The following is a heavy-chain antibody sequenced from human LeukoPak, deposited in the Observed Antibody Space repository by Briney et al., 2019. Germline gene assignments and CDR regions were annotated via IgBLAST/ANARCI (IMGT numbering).Heavy chain of an antibody. Sequence: PGGSLRLSCEASGFTFTNAWMNWVRQAPGKGLEWVSYISSSSSTMYYADSVKGRFSISRDNAKNSLYLQMNSLRAEDTAVYYCARWYSGYDPKALDYWGQGTLVTVSS. CDR2: ISSSSSTM. D-gene: IGHD5-12*01. CDR3: ARWYSGYDPKALDY. J-gene: IGHJ4*02. CDR1: GFTFTNAW. V-gene: IGHV3-48*01.